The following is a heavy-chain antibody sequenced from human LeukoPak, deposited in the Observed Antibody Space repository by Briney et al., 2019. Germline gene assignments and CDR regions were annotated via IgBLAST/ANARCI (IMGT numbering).Heavy chain of an antibody. CDR1: GFTFSNSW. CDR3: ARAPGYGAAYYFDY. J-gene: IGHJ4*02. D-gene: IGHD1-1*01. CDR2: VSYDGSYK. Sequence: GGSLRLSCAASGFTFSNSWMTWVRQAPKKGLEWVAVVSYDGSYKYYADSVKGRFTISRDNSKNTLYLQMNSLRAEDTAVYYCARAPGYGAAYYFDYWGQGTLVTVSS. V-gene: IGHV3-30*03.